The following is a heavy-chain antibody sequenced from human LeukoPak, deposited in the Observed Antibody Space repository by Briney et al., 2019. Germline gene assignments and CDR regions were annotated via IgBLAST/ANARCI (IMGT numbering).Heavy chain of an antibody. Sequence: GGSLRLSCAASGFTFSSYWMHWVRQAPGKGLVWVSRINSDGSSTSYADSVKGRFTISRDNAKNTLYLQMNSLRAEDTAVYYCAREGAACRGWFDPWGQGTLVTVSS. J-gene: IGHJ5*02. CDR2: INSDGSST. V-gene: IGHV3-74*01. CDR3: AREGAACRGWFDP. CDR1: GFTFSSYW. D-gene: IGHD6-13*01.